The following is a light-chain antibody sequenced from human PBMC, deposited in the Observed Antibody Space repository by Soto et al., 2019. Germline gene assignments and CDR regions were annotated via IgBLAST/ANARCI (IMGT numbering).Light chain of an antibody. CDR3: QSYDSSLSGYV. J-gene: IGLJ1*01. CDR1: SSNIGAGYD. V-gene: IGLV1-40*01. CDR2: GNS. Sequence: SALTQPPSVSEAPGQRVTISCTGSSSNIGAGYDVHWYQQLPGTAPKLLIYGNSNRPSGVPDRFSGSKSGTSASLAITGLQAEDEADYYCQSYDSSLSGYVFGTGTKVTVL.